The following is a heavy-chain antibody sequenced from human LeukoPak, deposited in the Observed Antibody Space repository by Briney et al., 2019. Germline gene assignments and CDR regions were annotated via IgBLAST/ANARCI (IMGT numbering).Heavy chain of an antibody. J-gene: IGHJ4*02. CDR3: ARSYYYDRSGYYPFDY. D-gene: IGHD3-22*01. V-gene: IGHV3-33*01. CDR2: IWHDGSNK. CDR1: GFTFSRYG. Sequence: AGGSLRLSCAASGFTFSRYGMHWVRQAPGKGLEWVAVIWHDGSNKYYADSVKGRFTISRDNSKNTLYLQMNSLRAEDTAVYYRARSYYYDRSGYYPFDYWGQGTLVTVSS.